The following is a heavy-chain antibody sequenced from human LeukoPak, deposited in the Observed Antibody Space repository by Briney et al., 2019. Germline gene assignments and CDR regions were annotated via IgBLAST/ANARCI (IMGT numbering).Heavy chain of an antibody. CDR3: AREGLYYYDSSGYYPNWFDP. J-gene: IGHJ5*02. CDR2: ISSSSSTI. CDR1: GFTFSSYS. Sequence: GGSLRLSCAASGFTFSSYSMNWVRQAPGKGLEWVSYISSSSSTIYYADSVKGRFTISRDNAKNSLYLQMNSLRAEDTAVYYCAREGLYYYDSSGYYPNWFDPWGQGTLVTVSS. V-gene: IGHV3-48*01. D-gene: IGHD3-22*01.